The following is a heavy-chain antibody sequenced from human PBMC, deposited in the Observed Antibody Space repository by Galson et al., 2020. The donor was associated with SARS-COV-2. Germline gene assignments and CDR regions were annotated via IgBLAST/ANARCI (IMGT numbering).Heavy chain of an antibody. CDR3: ARSTYYYDSSCYSDY. V-gene: IGHV3-21*01. J-gene: IGHJ4*02. CDR2: ISSSSSYI. D-gene: IGHD3-22*01. Sequence: GGSLRLSCAASGFTFSSYSMNWVRQAPGKGLEWVSSISSSSSYIYYADSVKGRFTISRDNTKNSLYLQMNSLRAEDTAVYYCARSTYYYDSSCYSDYWGQGTLVTVSS. CDR1: GFTFSSYS.